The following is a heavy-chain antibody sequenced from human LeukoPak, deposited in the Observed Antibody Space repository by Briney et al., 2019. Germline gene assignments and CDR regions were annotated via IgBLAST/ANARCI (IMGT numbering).Heavy chain of an antibody. D-gene: IGHD5-18*01. CDR3: ASGLPFDY. CDR2: ISYDGSNK. CDR1: GLSLNNYA. Sequence: GGSLRLSCTASGLSLNNYAMSWVRQAPGKGLEWVAVISYDGSNKYYADSVKGRFTISRDNSKNTLYLQMNSLRAEDTAVYYCASGLPFDYWGQGTLVTVSS. V-gene: IGHV3-30*04. J-gene: IGHJ4*02.